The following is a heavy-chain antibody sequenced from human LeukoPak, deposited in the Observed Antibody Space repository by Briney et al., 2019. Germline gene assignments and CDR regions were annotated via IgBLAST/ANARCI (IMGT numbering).Heavy chain of an antibody. D-gene: IGHD3-10*01. CDR2: IYYSGST. V-gene: IGHV4-39*07. CDR1: GGSISSSSYY. J-gene: IGHJ5*02. Sequence: SETLSLTWTVSGGSISSSSYYWGWIRQPPGKGLEWIGRIYYSGSTYYNPSLKSRVTISVDTSKNQFSLKLSSVTAADTAVYYCATTESSGSYYNVGVDWFDPWGQGTLVTVSS. CDR3: ATTESSGSYYNVGVDWFDP.